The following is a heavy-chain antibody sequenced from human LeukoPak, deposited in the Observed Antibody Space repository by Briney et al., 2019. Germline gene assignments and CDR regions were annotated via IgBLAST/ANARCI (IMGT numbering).Heavy chain of an antibody. CDR1: GFTFSSYG. Sequence: GGSLRLSCAASGFTFSSYGMHWVRQAPGKGLEWVSFIRYDGSNKYYADSVKGRFTISRDNSKNTLYLQMNRLRAEDTAVYYCAKVDTGVLRYYYFDYWGQGTLVTVSS. D-gene: IGHD2-8*01. J-gene: IGHJ4*02. CDR3: AKVDTGVLRYYYFDY. V-gene: IGHV3-30*02. CDR2: IRYDGSNK.